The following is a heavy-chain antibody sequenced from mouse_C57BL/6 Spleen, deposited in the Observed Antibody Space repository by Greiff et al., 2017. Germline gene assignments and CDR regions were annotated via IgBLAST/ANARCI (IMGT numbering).Heavy chain of an antibody. V-gene: IGHV10-3*01. CDR1: GFTFNTYA. Sequence: EVMLVESGGGLVQPKGSLKLSCAASGFTFNTYAMHWVRQAPGKGLEWVARIRSKSSNYATYYADSVKDRFTISRDDSQSMLYLQMNNLKTEDTAMYYCVREGTGTSLYAMDYWGQGTSVTVSS. CDR3: VREGTGTSLYAMDY. D-gene: IGHD4-1*01. CDR2: IRSKSSNYAT. J-gene: IGHJ4*01.